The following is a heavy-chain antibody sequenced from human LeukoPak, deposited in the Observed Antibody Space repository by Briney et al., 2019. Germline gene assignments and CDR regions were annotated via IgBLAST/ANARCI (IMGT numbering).Heavy chain of an antibody. Sequence: SVTVSCTASGGTFSSYAISWVRQAPGQGLEWMGRIITIFGIANYAQKFQGRVTITADKSTSTAYMELSSLRSEDTAVYYCARAASRDSSGPYGMDVWGQGTTVTVSS. CDR2: IITIFGIA. CDR3: ARAASRDSSGPYGMDV. J-gene: IGHJ6*02. CDR1: GGTFSSYA. D-gene: IGHD3-22*01. V-gene: IGHV1-69*04.